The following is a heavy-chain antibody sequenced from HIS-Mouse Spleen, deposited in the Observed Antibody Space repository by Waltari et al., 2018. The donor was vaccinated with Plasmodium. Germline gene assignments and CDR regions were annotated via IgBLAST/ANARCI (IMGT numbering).Heavy chain of an antibody. J-gene: IGHJ4*02. D-gene: IGHD7-27*01. V-gene: IGHV3-23*01. CDR2: MSGRGGST. Sequence: ELPLLESGGGLVQPGWSLRLSCAASVFPFSCHAISWSHQAPGKGMEWVSAMSGRGGSTSYEDAVKGRFTISRENSKKTLYLQMNSLRAEDTAVYYCAKSSKGTGDLWDYWGQGTLVTVSS. CDR3: AKSSKGTGDLWDY. CDR1: VFPFSCHA.